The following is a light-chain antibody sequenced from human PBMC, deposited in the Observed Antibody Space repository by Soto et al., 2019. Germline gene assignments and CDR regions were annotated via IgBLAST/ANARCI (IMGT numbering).Light chain of an antibody. CDR1: QSVRSY. CDR2: ASS. J-gene: IGKJ4*01. CDR3: QQSYTSPLT. Sequence: DLQMTQSPSSVSASVGDRVTIACRAGQSVRSYLNWYQQKPGKAPNLLFYASSTLQSGVPSRFSGGGSGTDFTLTISSLQPEDFATYYCQQSYTSPLTFGGGTKVEI. V-gene: IGKV1-39*01.